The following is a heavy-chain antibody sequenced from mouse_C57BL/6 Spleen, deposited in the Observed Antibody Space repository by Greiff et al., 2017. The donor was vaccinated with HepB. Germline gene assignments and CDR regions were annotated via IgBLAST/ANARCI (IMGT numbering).Heavy chain of an antibody. CDR1: GYSITSGYY. CDR3: ARDLYYYGSSYDY. J-gene: IGHJ2*01. Sequence: EVQVVESGPGLVKPSQSLSLTCSVTGYSITSGYYWNWIRQFPGNKLEWMGYISYDGSNNYNPSLKNRISITRDTSKNQFFLKLNSVTTEDTATYYCARDLYYYGSSYDYWGQGTTLTVSS. D-gene: IGHD1-1*01. CDR2: ISYDGSN. V-gene: IGHV3-6*01.